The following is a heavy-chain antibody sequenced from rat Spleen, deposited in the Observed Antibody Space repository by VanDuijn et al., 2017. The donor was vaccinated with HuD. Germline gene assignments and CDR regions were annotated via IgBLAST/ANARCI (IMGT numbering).Heavy chain of an antibody. V-gene: IGHV2S63*01. D-gene: IGHD1-10*01. CDR3: AREGNSGVMDV. CDR2: IWGDGST. J-gene: IGHJ4*01. CDR1: GFSLTDYS. Sequence: EVQLKESGPGLVQPSQTLSLTCTVSGFSLTDYSVHWVRQPPGKGLEWMGGIWGDGSTKYSSVLKSRLSISRDTSKSQVFLEMNSLQAEDVATYYCAREGNSGVMDVWGQGTSVTVSS.